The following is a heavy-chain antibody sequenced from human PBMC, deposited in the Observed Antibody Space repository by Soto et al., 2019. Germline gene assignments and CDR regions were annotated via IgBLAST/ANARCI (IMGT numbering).Heavy chain of an antibody. CDR1: GFTFSSYA. CDR2: ISYDGSNK. J-gene: IGHJ4*02. V-gene: IGHV3-30-3*01. CDR3: ARETGTYYDILTGELGY. Sequence: GGSLRLSCAASGFTFSSYAMHWVRQAPGKGLEWVAVISYDGSNKYYADSVKGRFTISRDNSKNTLYLQMNSLRAEDTAVYYCARETGTYYDILTGELGYWGQGTLVTVSS. D-gene: IGHD3-9*01.